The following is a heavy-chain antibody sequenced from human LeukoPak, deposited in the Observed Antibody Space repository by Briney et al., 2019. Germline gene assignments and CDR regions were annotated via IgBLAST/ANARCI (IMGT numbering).Heavy chain of an antibody. V-gene: IGHV4-39*01. CDR3: ARRRYCSGGSCSYSFDY. Sequence: SETLSLTCTVSGGSISSSSYYWGWIRQPPGKGLEWIVSIYYSGSTYYNPSLKSRVTISVYTSKNQFSLKLSSVTAADTAVYYCARRRYCSGGSCSYSFDYWGQGTLVTVSS. CDR2: IYYSGST. J-gene: IGHJ4*02. CDR1: GGSISSSSYY. D-gene: IGHD2-15*01.